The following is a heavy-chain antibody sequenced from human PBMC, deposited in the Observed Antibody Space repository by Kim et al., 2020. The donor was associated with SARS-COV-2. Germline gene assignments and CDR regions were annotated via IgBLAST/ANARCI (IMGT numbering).Heavy chain of an antibody. CDR1: GGTFSSYA. CDR2: IIPIFGTA. D-gene: IGHD3-10*01. J-gene: IGHJ4*02. CDR3: ARGFYYYGSGSYYLGY. V-gene: IGHV1-69*06. Sequence: SVKVSCKASGGTFSSYAISWVRQAPGQGLEWMGGIIPIFGTANYAQKFQGRVTITADKSTSTAYMELSSLRSEDTAVYYCARGFYYYGSGSYYLGYWGQGTLVTVSS.